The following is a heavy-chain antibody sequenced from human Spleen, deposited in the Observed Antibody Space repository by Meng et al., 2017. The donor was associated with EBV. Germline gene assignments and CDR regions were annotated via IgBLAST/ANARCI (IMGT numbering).Heavy chain of an antibody. D-gene: IGHD6-19*01. J-gene: IGHJ4*02. CDR3: ARGHSSDWDYFFDS. CDR1: ACAAPRVEYY. Sequence: QVHPQDSGPCLGNPPAPLPPPGPVPACAAPRVEYYWTWIRQSPGKGLEWIGDIHYGGASNYNPSPQSRVTISLDTSKNQFSLRVNAVTAADTAVYFCARGHSSDWDYFFDSWGLGTLVTVSS. CDR2: IHYGGAS. V-gene: IGHV4-61*08.